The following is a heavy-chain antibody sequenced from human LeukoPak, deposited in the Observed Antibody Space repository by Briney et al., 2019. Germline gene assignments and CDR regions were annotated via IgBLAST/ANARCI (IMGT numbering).Heavy chain of an antibody. CDR1: GGSISSYY. Sequence: SETLSLTCTVSGGSISSYYWSWIRQPPGKGLEWIGYIYYSGSTYYNPSLKSRVTISVDTSKNQFSLKLSSVTAADTAVYYCAREDVRFDPWGQGTLVTVSS. V-gene: IGHV4-59*12. D-gene: IGHD5-24*01. CDR2: IYYSGST. J-gene: IGHJ5*02. CDR3: AREDVRFDP.